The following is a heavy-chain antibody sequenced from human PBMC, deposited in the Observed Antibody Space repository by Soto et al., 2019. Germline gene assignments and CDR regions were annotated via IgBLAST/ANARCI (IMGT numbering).Heavy chain of an antibody. Sequence: GESLKISCKGSGYSFTSYWISWVRQMPGKGLEWMGRVDPSDSYTNYSPSFQGHVTISADKSISTAYLQWSSLKASDTAMYYCARLANYGPYYYYGMDVWGQGTTVTVSS. D-gene: IGHD4-17*01. J-gene: IGHJ6*02. CDR3: ARLANYGPYYYYGMDV. CDR1: GYSFTSYW. CDR2: VDPSDSYT. V-gene: IGHV5-10-1*01.